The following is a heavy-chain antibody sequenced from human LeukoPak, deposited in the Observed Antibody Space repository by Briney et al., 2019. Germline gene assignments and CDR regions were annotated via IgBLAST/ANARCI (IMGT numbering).Heavy chain of an antibody. CDR1: SGSIRSYY. V-gene: IGHV4-59*01. CDR2: IYSSGST. Sequence: SETLSLTCTVSSGSIRSYYWSWIRQPPGKGLEWIGNIYSSGSTNYNPSLKSRVTISVDTSKNQFSLKLSSVTAADTAVYYCARTTEAHSWRTRYYDYYMDVWGKGTTVTVSS. D-gene: IGHD6-13*01. J-gene: IGHJ6*03. CDR3: ARTTEAHSWRTRYYDYYMDV.